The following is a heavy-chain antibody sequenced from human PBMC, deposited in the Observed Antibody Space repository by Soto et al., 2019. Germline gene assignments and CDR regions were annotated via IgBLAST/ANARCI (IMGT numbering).Heavy chain of an antibody. CDR3: ASIAAPGTTHFDF. V-gene: IGHV4-39*01. J-gene: IGHJ4*02. Sequence: PSETLSLTCTVSGGFIGSSSYYWGWIRQSPGKGLEWIGNIYYSGNTFYNPSLQSRVAISVDTSKNQFYLHLSSVTAADTAIFYCASIAAPGTTHFDFWGQGTLVTVSS. CDR2: IYYSGNT. D-gene: IGHD6-13*01. CDR1: GGFIGSSSYY.